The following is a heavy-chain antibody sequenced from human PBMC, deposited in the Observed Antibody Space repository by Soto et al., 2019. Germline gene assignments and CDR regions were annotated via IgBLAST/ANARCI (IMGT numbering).Heavy chain of an antibody. D-gene: IGHD4-17*01. CDR2: INHGGST. Sequence: SGTLSLTCAVYGGSFSGYYWSWIRQPPGKGLEWIGEINHGGSTNYFPSLKSRVTISLDTSKNQFSLKLSSVTAADTAVYYCARAAEPGDYYGMDVWGQGTTVTVSS. J-gene: IGHJ6*02. CDR1: GGSFSGYY. V-gene: IGHV4-34*01. CDR3: ARAAEPGDYYGMDV.